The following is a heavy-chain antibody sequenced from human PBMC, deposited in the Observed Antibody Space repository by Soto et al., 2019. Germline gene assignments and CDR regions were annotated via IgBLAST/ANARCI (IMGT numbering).Heavy chain of an antibody. CDR1: GFTFSSFG. Sequence: QVHLVESGGGVVQPGKSLRLSCVVSGFTFSSFGMHWVRQAPGKGLEWVAVISYDGSEKYYGDSVKGRFTIFRDNCKNTLWLQMNSLRAEDTAVYYCAKDRRYYDNTGYYFYFASWGQGTLVTVSS. CDR3: AKDRRYYDNTGYYFYFAS. CDR2: ISYDGSEK. D-gene: IGHD3-22*01. J-gene: IGHJ4*02. V-gene: IGHV3-30*18.